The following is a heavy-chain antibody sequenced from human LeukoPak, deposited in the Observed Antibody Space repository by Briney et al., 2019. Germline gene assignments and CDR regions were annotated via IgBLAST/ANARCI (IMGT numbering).Heavy chain of an antibody. Sequence: GGSLRLSCAASGFTFSSYGMHWVRQAPGKGLEWVAVIWYDGSNKYYADSVKGRFTISRDNSKNTLYLQMNSLRAEDTAVYYCARDRTVVPAAVPIGFDPWGQGTLVTVSS. V-gene: IGHV3-33*01. CDR3: ARDRTVVPAAVPIGFDP. D-gene: IGHD2-2*02. CDR1: GFTFSSYG. J-gene: IGHJ5*02. CDR2: IWYDGSNK.